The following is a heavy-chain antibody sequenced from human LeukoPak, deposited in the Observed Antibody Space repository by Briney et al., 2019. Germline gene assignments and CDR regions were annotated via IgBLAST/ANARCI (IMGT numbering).Heavy chain of an antibody. CDR2: INPSGGST. V-gene: IGHV1-46*01. CDR3: ARGRSNYYDSSGSFDY. J-gene: IGHJ4*02. D-gene: IGHD3-22*01. CDR1: GYTFTSYY. Sequence: ASVKVSCKASGYTFTSYYMHWVRQAPGQGLEWMGIINPSGGSTSYAQKFQGRVTMTRDMSTSTVYMELSSLRSEDTAVYYCARGRSNYYDSSGSFDYWGQGTLVTVSS.